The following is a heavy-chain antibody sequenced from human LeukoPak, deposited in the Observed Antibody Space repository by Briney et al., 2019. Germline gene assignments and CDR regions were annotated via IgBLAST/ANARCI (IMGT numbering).Heavy chain of an antibody. CDR2: ISAYNGNT. Sequence: ASVKVSCKASGYTFTSYGISWVRQAPGQGLEWMGWISAYNGNTNYAQKLQGRVTMTTDTSTSTAYMELRSLRSEDTAVYYCARGFSSSGYYFVDAWGQGTLVTVSS. CDR3: ARGFSSSGYYFVDA. D-gene: IGHD3-22*01. CDR1: GYTFTSYG. V-gene: IGHV1-18*01. J-gene: IGHJ5*02.